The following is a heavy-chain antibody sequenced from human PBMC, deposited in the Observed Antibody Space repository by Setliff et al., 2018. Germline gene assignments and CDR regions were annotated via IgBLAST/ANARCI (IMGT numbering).Heavy chain of an antibody. CDR3: ARASPHHPYDSSGYYYGDY. Sequence: ASVKVSCKTSGYTFTSYAISWVRQAPGQGLEWMGWISAYNDNTNYAQKFQGRVTMTTDTSTSTAYMELTSLRSDDTAVYYCARASPHHPYDSSGYYYGDYWGQGTQVTVS. CDR1: GYTFTSYA. D-gene: IGHD3-22*01. J-gene: IGHJ4*02. CDR2: ISAYNDNT. V-gene: IGHV1-18*01.